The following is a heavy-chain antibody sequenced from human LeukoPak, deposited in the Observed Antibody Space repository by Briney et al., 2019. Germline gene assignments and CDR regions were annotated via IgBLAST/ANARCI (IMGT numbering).Heavy chain of an antibody. J-gene: IGHJ6*03. Sequence: ASVKVSCKVSGYTLTELSMHWVRQAPGKGLEWMGGFDPEDGETIYAQKFQGRVTMTEDTSTDTAYMELSSLRSEDTAVYYCARDDSPLSGFDWLSRHYYYYYMDVWGKGTTVTVSS. CDR2: FDPEDGET. V-gene: IGHV1-24*01. D-gene: IGHD3-9*01. CDR1: GYTLTELS. CDR3: ARDDSPLSGFDWLSRHYYYYYMDV.